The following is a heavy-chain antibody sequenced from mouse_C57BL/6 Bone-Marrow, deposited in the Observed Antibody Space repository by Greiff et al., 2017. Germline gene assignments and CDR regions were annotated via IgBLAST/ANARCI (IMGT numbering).Heavy chain of an antibody. D-gene: IGHD2-3*01. CDR2: IYPGSGST. J-gene: IGHJ3*01. Sequence: QVQLQQPGAELVQPGASVKMSCKASGYTFTSYWITWVKQRPGQGLEWIGDIYPGSGSTNYNEKFKSNATLTVDTSSSTAYMQLSSLTSEDSAVYYCARWLLRRFAYWGQGTLVTVSA. V-gene: IGHV1-55*01. CDR3: ARWLLRRFAY. CDR1: GYTFTSYW.